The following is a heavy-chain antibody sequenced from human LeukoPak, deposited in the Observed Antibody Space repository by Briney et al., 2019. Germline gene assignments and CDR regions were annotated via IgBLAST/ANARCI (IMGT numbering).Heavy chain of an antibody. J-gene: IGHJ6*02. V-gene: IGHV3-23*01. CDR3: AKEKGSGSFDYYYGMDV. D-gene: IGHD3-10*01. CDR1: GFTFSSYG. CDR2: ISGSGGST. Sequence: GGSLRLSCAASGFTFSSYGMHWVRQAPGKGLEWVSAISGSGGSTYYADSVKGRFTISRDNSKNTLYLQMNSLRAEDTAVYYCAKEKGSGSFDYYYGMDVWGQGTTVTVSS.